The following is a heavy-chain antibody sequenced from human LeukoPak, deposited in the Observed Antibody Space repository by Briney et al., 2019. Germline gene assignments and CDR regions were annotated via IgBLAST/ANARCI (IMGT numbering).Heavy chain of an antibody. J-gene: IGHJ4*02. CDR3: ARDSYKAAAGRGSFDY. CDR2: ISYDGSNK. V-gene: IGHV3-30*04. D-gene: IGHD6-13*01. Sequence: GRSLRLSCAASGFTFSSYVMHWVRQAPGKGLEWVAVISYDGSNKYYADSVKGRFTISRDNSKNTLYPQMNSLRAEDTAVYYCARDSYKAAAGRGSFDYWGQGTLVTVSS. CDR1: GFTFSSYV.